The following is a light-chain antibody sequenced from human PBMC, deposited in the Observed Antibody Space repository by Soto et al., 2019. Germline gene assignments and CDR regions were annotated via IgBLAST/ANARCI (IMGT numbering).Light chain of an antibody. J-gene: IGKJ5*01. CDR2: AAS. CDR1: QSISSN. CDR3: QQANSCPIT. Sequence: DIQRSQSPSSLSASVGDRVTITCRASQSISSNLNWYQQKPGKAPKLLIYAASSLQSGVPSRFSGSASGTDFTLTISRLQPEDFATYYCQQANSCPITFGQGTRLEIK. V-gene: IGKV1-39*01.